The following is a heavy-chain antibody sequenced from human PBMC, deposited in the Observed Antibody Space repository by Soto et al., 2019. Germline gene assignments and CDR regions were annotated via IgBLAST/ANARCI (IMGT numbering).Heavy chain of an antibody. J-gene: IGHJ4*02. CDR2: INHSGST. CDR3: ARDTMVRGAQHGEFDY. V-gene: IGHV4-34*01. Sequence: TLSLTCAVYGGSFSGYYWSWIRQPPGKGLEWIGEINHSGSTNYNPSLKSRVTISVDTSKNQFSLKLSSVTAADTAVYYCARDTMVRGAQHGEFDYWGQGTLVTVSS. CDR1: GGSFSGYY. D-gene: IGHD3-10*01.